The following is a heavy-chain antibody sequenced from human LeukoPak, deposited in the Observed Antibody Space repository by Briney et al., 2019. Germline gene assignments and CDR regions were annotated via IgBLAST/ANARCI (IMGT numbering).Heavy chain of an antibody. CDR2: ISSSSSYI. CDR1: GFTFSSYS. V-gene: IGHV3-21*01. D-gene: IGHD2-2*02. CDR3: ASSGYCSSTSCYSPLDY. J-gene: IGHJ4*02. Sequence: GGSLRLSCAASGFTFSSYSMNWVRQAPGKGLEWVSSISSSSSYIYYADSVKGRFTISRDNAKNSLYLQMNSLRAEDTAVYYCASSGYCSSTSCYSPLDYWGQGTLVTVSS.